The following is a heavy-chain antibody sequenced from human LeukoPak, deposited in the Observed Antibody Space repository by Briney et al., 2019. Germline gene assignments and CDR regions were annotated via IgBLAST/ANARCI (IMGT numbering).Heavy chain of an antibody. J-gene: IGHJ3*02. V-gene: IGHV4-4*07. CDR3: ARDRYYYDSSSYFSAFDT. CDR2: VFTSGIISGNT. D-gene: IGHD3-22*01. Sequence: SETLSHTCTVSGGSISSYYWSWIRQPPGKGLEWIGRVFTSGIISGNTNYNPSVKSRVTMSVDSSKNQFSLKLRSVTAADTAVYYCARDRYYYDSSSYFSAFDTWGQGTMVTVSS. CDR1: GGSISSYY.